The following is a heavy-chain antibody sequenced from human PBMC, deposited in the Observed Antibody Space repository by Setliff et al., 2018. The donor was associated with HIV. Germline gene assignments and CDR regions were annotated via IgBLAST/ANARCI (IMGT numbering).Heavy chain of an antibody. Sequence: ASETLSLTCTVSGGSISSGEYYWSWIRQPPGKGLEWLGYISSSGGTDYNPSLNSRIIISIDTSKNQFSLRLSSVTAADTAVFYCARLTTTYYYDSSAYYHPVWGQGTLVTVS. J-gene: IGHJ4*02. CDR2: ISSSGGT. CDR3: ARLTTTYYYDSSAYYHPV. CDR1: GGSISSGEYY. V-gene: IGHV4-30-4*08. D-gene: IGHD3-22*01.